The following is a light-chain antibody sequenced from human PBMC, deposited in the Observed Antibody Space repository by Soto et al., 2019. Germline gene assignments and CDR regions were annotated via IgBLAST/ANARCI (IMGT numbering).Light chain of an antibody. J-gene: IGKJ1*01. CDR2: KAS. CDR3: QHYNSYSEA. Sequence: EIQITQVPSTLSASVGDRFAITCRASQSISTYLAWYQQKPGKAPKLLIYKASTLKSGVTSRFSGSGSGTEFTLTISSLQPDDFATYYCQHYNSYSEAVGPGTKVDIK. V-gene: IGKV1-5*03. CDR1: QSISTY.